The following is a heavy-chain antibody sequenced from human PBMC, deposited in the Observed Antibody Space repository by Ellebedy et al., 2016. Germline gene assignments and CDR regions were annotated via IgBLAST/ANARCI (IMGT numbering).Heavy chain of an antibody. V-gene: IGHV3-30-3*01. CDR1: GFPFSTYA. CDR2: ISYDGTNK. D-gene: IGHD4-17*01. Sequence: GESLKISCAASGFPFSTYAMHWVRQAPGKGLEWVAVISYDGTNKYYADSVKGRFTISRDNSKNTVYLQMNSLRPADTAFNYCARDLVGDYGEHYFDYWGQGTLVTVSS. J-gene: IGHJ4*02. CDR3: ARDLVGDYGEHYFDY.